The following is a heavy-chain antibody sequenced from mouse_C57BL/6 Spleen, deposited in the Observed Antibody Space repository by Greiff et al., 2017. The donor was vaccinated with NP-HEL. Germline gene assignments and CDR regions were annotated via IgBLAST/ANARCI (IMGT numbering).Heavy chain of an antibody. Sequence: VQLQQPGAELVMPGASVKLSCKASGYTFTSYWMHWVQQRPGQGLEWIGEIDPSDSYTNYNQKFKGKSTLTVDKSSSTAYMQLSSLTSEDSAVYYCARSNYSNLDYWGQGTTLTVSS. CDR2: IDPSDSYT. J-gene: IGHJ2*01. D-gene: IGHD2-5*01. CDR1: GYTFTSYW. V-gene: IGHV1-69*01. CDR3: ARSNYSNLDY.